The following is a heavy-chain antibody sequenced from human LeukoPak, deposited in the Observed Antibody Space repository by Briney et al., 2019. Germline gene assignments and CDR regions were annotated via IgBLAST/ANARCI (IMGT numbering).Heavy chain of an antibody. D-gene: IGHD3-10*02. CDR3: ARELVSSGTGYFDL. CDR2: ITGSSTWT. J-gene: IGHJ2*01. Sequence: PGGSLRLSCEASGFTFGNFGMTWVRQAPGKGLQLVSGITGSSTWTYYAASVKGRFTVSRDNSQNTLHLQMNSLRADDTAVYYCARELVSSGTGYFDLWGRGTLVTVSS. V-gene: IGHV3-23*01. CDR1: GFTFGNFG.